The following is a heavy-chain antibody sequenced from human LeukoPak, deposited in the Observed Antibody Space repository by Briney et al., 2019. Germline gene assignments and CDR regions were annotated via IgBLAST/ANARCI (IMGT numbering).Heavy chain of an antibody. Sequence: PGGSLRLSCAASGFTFSAYGMHWVRQAPGEGLEWVAIIWYDGGNKYYADSAKGRFTISRDDSKNTLHLQMNNLRAEDAAVYYCAKVRVTYCVTTTCYGDFDFWGQGTLVTVAS. CDR3: AKVRVTYCVTTTCYGDFDF. D-gene: IGHD2-2*01. J-gene: IGHJ4*02. V-gene: IGHV3-33*06. CDR2: IWYDGGNK. CDR1: GFTFSAYG.